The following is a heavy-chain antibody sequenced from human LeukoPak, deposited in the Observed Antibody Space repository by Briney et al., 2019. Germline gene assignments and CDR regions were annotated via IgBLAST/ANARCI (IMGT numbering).Heavy chain of an antibody. J-gene: IGHJ4*02. CDR1: GFTFSSYA. V-gene: IGHV3-30-3*01. Sequence: GGSLRLSCAASGFTFSSYAMHRVRQAPGKGLEWVAVISYDGSNKYYADSVKGRFTISRDNSKNTLYLQMNSLRAEDTAVYYCARDADIVVVVAASFFDYWGQGTLVTVSS. CDR3: ARDADIVVVVAASFFDY. CDR2: ISYDGSNK. D-gene: IGHD2-15*01.